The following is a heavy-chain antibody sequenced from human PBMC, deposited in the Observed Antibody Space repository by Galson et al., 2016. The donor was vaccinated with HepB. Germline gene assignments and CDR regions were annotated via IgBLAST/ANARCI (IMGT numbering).Heavy chain of an antibody. D-gene: IGHD6-13*01. V-gene: IGHV3-21*05. CDR1: GFTLSSYS. CDR2: ITSRSTDI. J-gene: IGHJ6*02. CDR3: AREGSGSSSFIYHYYGMDI. Sequence: SLRLSCAASGFTLSSYSMNWVRQTPGKGLEWVSYITSRSTDIYYADSVKGRFTISRDNARNSLYLQMNSLRAEDTAVYYCAREGSGSSSFIYHYYGMDIWGQGTTVTVSS.